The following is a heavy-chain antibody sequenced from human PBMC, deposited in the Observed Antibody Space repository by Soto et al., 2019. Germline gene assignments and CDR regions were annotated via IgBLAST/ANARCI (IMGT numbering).Heavy chain of an antibody. CDR1: GGTFSSYA. J-gene: IGHJ3*02. CDR2: IIPIFGTA. V-gene: IGHV1-69*13. D-gene: IGHD3-16*02. Sequence: ASVKVSCKASGGTFSSYAMSWVRQAAGQGLEWMGGIIPIFGTANYAQKFQGRVTITADESTSTAYMELSSLRSEDTAVYYCARGQPVYDYVWGSYRSDAFDIWGQGTMV. CDR3: ARGQPVYDYVWGSYRSDAFDI.